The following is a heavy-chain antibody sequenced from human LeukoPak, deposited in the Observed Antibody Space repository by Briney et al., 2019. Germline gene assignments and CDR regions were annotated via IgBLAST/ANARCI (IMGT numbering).Heavy chain of an antibody. CDR1: GFTFSSYS. CDR3: ARVSGSGSSDYYGMDV. J-gene: IGHJ6*02. CDR2: ISSSSSTI. D-gene: IGHD3-10*01. V-gene: IGHV3-48*01. Sequence: GGSLRLSCAASGFTFSSYSMNWVRQAPGKGLEWVSYISSSSSTIYYADSVKGRFTISRDNAKNSLYLQMNSLRAEDTAVYYCARVSGSGSSDYYGMDVWGQGTTVTVSS.